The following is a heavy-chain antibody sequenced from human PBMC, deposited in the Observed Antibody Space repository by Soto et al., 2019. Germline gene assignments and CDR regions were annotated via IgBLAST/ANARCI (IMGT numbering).Heavy chain of an antibody. CDR1: VVNVSDVW. V-gene: IGHV3-15*01. CDR3: TTSNLGVDF. J-gene: IGHJ4*02. CDR2: IKTKPDDGTI. Sequence: QRRSCAGPVVNVSDVWMTSVRQAPGKGLEWVGRIKTKPDDGTIDYAAPVRGRFTISRDDSKNTLYLQMTSLTPDDTGVYYCTTSNLGVDFWGPGTLVTVSS. D-gene: IGHD1-1*01.